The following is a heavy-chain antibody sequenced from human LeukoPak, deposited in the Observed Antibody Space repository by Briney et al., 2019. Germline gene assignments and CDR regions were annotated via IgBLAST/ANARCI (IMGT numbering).Heavy chain of an antibody. Sequence: SETLSLTCAVYGGSFSGYYWIWIRQPPGKGLEWIGEINHSGSTNYNPSLKSRVTISVDTSKNQFSLKLSSVTAADTAVYYCARYLAVGFDYWGQGTLVTVSS. J-gene: IGHJ4*02. CDR3: ARYLAVGFDY. CDR2: INHSGST. CDR1: GGSFSGYY. D-gene: IGHD6-19*01. V-gene: IGHV4-34*01.